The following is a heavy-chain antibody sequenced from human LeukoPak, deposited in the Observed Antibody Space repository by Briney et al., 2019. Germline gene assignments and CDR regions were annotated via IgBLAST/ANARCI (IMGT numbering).Heavy chain of an antibody. CDR1: GFTFSTYW. CDR3: TGETYYFDY. CDR2: IKQDGSEK. V-gene: IGHV3-7*04. Sequence: GSLRLSCAVSGFTFSTYWMSWVRQAPGKGLEWVANIKQDGSEKYYVDSVKGRFAISRDNAKNSLYLQMNSLRAEDTAVYYCTGETYYFDYWGQGALVTVSS. J-gene: IGHJ4*02.